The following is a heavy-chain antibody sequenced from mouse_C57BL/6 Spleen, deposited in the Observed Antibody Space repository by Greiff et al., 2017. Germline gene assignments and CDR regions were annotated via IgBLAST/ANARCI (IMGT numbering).Heavy chain of an antibody. CDR1: GFTFSDYY. CDR3: ASYYGYAMDY. V-gene: IGHV5-12*01. J-gene: IGHJ4*01. CDR2: ISNGGGST. Sequence: EVKLMESGGGLVQPGGSLKLSCAASGFTFSDYYMYWVRQTPEKGLEWVAYISNGGGSTYYPDTVKGRFTISRDNAKNTLYLQMSRLKSEDTAMYYCASYYGYAMDYWGQGTSVTVSS. D-gene: IGHD2-1*01.